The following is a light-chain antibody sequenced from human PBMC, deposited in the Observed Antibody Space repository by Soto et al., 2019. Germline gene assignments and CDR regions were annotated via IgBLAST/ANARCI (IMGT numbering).Light chain of an antibody. V-gene: IGKV3-20*01. J-gene: IGKJ1*01. CDR2: GAS. Sequence: QSHGYFWMFAEGRTAVSRRSSQSVSSSYLAWYQQKPGQAPRLLIYGASSRATGIPDRFSGSGSGTDLTLNIRRLEPEAFAVYYCQQYGSSPRTFGQGTKWIS. CDR1: QSVSSSY. CDR3: QQYGSSPRT.